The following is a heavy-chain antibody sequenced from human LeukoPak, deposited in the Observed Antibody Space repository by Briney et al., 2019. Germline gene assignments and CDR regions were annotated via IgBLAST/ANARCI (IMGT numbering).Heavy chain of an antibody. CDR3: ARDIRGTAVNGI. Sequence: SETLSLTCTVSGYSISSDYYWAWIRQPPGKGLEWIGSIYHSGTTYYNPSLKSRVTISLDTSKNQFSLKLSSVTAADTAVYYCARDIRGTAVNGIWGQGTMVTVSS. CDR2: IYHSGTT. V-gene: IGHV4-38-2*02. D-gene: IGHD3-16*01. J-gene: IGHJ3*02. CDR1: GYSISSDYY.